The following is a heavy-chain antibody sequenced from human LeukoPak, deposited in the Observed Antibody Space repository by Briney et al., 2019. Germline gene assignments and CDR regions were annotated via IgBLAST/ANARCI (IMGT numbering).Heavy chain of an antibody. J-gene: IGHJ5*02. CDR2: IYYSGST. D-gene: IGHD2-2*01. CDR3: ARDLYCSSTSCYGWFDP. Sequence: SETLSLTCTVSGGSISSSSYYWGWIRQPPGKGLEWIGSIYYSGSTYYNPSLKSRVTISVDTSKNQFSLKLSSVTAADTAVYYCARDLYCSSTSCYGWFDPWGQGTLVTVSS. CDR1: GGSISSSSYY. V-gene: IGHV4-39*02.